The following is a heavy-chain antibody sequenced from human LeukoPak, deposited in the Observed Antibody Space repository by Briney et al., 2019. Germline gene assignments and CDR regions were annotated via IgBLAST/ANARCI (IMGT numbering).Heavy chain of an antibody. V-gene: IGHV3-23*01. CDR3: AYNSSSWYGAFDY. D-gene: IGHD6-13*01. J-gene: IGHJ4*02. CDR2: ISGSGGTT. CDR1: RFTFSSYV. Sequence: GGSLRLSCAASRFTFSSYVMSWVRQAPGKGLEWVSAISGSGGTTYYADSVKGRFTISRDNSKNTLYLQMNSLRAEDTAVYYCAYNSSSWYGAFDYWGQGTLVTVSS.